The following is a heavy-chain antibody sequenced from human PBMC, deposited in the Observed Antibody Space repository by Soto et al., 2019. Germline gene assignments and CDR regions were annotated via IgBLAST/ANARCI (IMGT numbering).Heavy chain of an antibody. D-gene: IGHD3-16*01. CDR2: TYYSVST. J-gene: IGHJ4*02. Sequence: SSETLSLTCTVSGGSISGYYRSWIRQPPRKGLEWIGYTYYSVSTTYNPSLKSRVTISVDRSKNQFSLKLTSVTATDRAGYYCTSLRRVGNNYVDYFAYWGQGTLVTVSS. CDR1: GGSISGYY. CDR3: TSLRRVGNNYVDYFAY. V-gene: IGHV4-59*08.